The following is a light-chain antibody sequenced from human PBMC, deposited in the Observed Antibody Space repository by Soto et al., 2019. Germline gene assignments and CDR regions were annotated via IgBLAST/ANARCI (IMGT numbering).Light chain of an antibody. CDR1: QSVSSSY. Sequence: IVLTQSPGTLSLSPGERATLSCRASQSVSSSYLAWYQQKPGQAPRLRIYGASSRATGIPDRFSGSGSGTDFTLTISRLEPEDFAVYYCQQYGSSLFGSGTKVDIK. V-gene: IGKV3-20*01. CDR2: GAS. J-gene: IGKJ3*01. CDR3: QQYGSSL.